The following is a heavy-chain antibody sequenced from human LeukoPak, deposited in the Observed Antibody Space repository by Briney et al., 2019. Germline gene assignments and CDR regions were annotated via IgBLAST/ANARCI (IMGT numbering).Heavy chain of an antibody. J-gene: IGHJ6*02. CDR3: ARDITAAAGNYYYYGMDV. Sequence: SETLSLTCTASGGSITSYYWNWIRQPPGKGLEWIGYIYYSGSTNYNPSLKSRVTISVDTSKNQFSLKLSSVTAADTAVYYCARDITAAAGNYYYYGMDVWGQGTTVTVSS. CDR1: GGSITSYY. CDR2: IYYSGST. D-gene: IGHD6-13*01. V-gene: IGHV4-59*01.